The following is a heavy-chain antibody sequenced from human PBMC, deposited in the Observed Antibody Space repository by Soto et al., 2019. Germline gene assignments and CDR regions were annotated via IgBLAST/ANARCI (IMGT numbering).Heavy chain of an antibody. Sequence: QVQLVESGGGVVQPGRSLRLSCAASGFTFSSYAMHWVRQAPGKGLEWVAVISYDGGNKYYADSVKGRFTISRDNSKNTLYLQMNSLRAEDTAVYYCARAGCDGGSCYTLVGLRYGMDVWGQGTTVTVSS. CDR1: GFTFSSYA. CDR3: ARAGCDGGSCYTLVGLRYGMDV. V-gene: IGHV3-30-3*01. D-gene: IGHD2-15*01. J-gene: IGHJ6*02. CDR2: ISYDGGNK.